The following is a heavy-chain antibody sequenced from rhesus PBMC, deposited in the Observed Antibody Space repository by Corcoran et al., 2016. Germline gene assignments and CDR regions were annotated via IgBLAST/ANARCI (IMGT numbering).Heavy chain of an antibody. Sequence: QVQLQESGPGLLKPSETLSLTCAVSGVSFSGYYWAWIRQPPGKGLEWIGYFSGSSGSTDYNPSLKSRVTISTDTSKNQFSLKLSSVTAADTAVYYCARDLGGNHDYWGPGVLVTVSS. CDR3: ARDLGGNHDY. D-gene: IGHD4-17*01. V-gene: IGHV4-165*01. CDR2: FSGSSGST. CDR1: GVSFSGYY. J-gene: IGHJ4*01.